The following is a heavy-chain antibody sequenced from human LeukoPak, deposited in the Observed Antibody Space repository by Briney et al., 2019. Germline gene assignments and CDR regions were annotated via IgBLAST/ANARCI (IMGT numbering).Heavy chain of an antibody. CDR3: AXXXAYCXGDCYXPDXGMDV. J-gene: IGHJ6*02. CDR2: ISSSSSTI. V-gene: IGHV3-48*04. D-gene: IGHD2-21*02. Sequence: PGGSLRLSCAASGFTFSSYSMNWVRQAPGKGLEWVSYISSSSSTIYYADSVKGRFTISRDNAKNSLYLQMNSLRAEDTAVYYCAXXXAYCXGDCYXPDXGMDVWGQGTTVTVSS. CDR1: GFTFSSYS.